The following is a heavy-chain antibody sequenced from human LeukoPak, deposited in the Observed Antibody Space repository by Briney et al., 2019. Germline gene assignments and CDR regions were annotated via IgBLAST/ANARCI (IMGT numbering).Heavy chain of an antibody. Sequence: ASVKVSCKASGYTFTSYGISWVRQAPGQGLEWMGWISAYNGNTNYAQKLQGRVTMTTDTSTSTAYMELRSLRSDDTAVYYCARVTYYYDSSGYYYDYWGQGTLVTVSS. CDR2: ISAYNGNT. J-gene: IGHJ4*02. CDR1: GYTFTSYG. D-gene: IGHD3-22*01. V-gene: IGHV1-18*01. CDR3: ARVTYYYDSSGYYYDY.